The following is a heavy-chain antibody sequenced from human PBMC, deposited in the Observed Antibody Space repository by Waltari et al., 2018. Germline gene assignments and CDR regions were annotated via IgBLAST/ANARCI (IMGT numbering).Heavy chain of an antibody. D-gene: IGHD4-17*01. J-gene: IGHJ4*02. V-gene: IGHV1-18*01. CDR2: ISAYNGNT. CDR3: ARDRFTYGGNLQGY. CDR1: GYTFTSYG. Sequence: QVQLVQSGAEVKKPGASVKVSCKASGYTFTSYGISWVRQAPGPGLEWLGWISAYNGNTNYAQKLQGRVTMTTDTATSTAYMELRSLRSDDTAVYYCARDRFTYGGNLQGYWGQGTLVTVSS.